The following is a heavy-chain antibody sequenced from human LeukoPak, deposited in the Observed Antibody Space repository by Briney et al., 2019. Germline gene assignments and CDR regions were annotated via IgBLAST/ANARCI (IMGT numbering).Heavy chain of an antibody. V-gene: IGHV1-58*01. D-gene: IGHD5-18*01. CDR3: AAPSRIQLDY. CDR2: IVVGSGTT. CDR1: GFTFPSSA. J-gene: IGHJ4*02. Sequence: SVLISCKASGFTFPSSAVQWVRQARGQRLEWIGWIVVGSGTTNYAQKFQERVTITSDMSTSTAYMELSSLRSEDTAVYYCAAPSRIQLDYWGQGTLDSVSS.